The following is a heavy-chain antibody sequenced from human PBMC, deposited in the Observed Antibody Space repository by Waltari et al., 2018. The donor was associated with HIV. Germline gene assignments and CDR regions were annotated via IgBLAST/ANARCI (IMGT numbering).Heavy chain of an antibody. CDR2: IQPAGNEK. D-gene: IGHD3-9*01. CDR1: DFSFGSFW. V-gene: IGHV3-7*03. CDR3: ATNGDWSFDV. J-gene: IGHJ3*01. Sequence: DGQLMESGGGLVQPGGSLRLSCVGTDFSFGSFWMTWVRQAPGKGMEGGANIQPAGNEKYYVDSVKGRFTVARDNARNSLYLDMDNMRAEDTAMYYCATNGDWSFDVWGQGTKVTVSP.